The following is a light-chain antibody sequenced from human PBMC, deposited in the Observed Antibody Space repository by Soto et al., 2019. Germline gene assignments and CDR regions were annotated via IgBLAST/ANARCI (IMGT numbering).Light chain of an antibody. CDR3: AAWDDSLNGVV. CDR1: SSNIGSYT. J-gene: IGLJ2*01. CDR2: SNN. Sequence: QSVLTQPPSASGIPGQRVTISCSGSSSNIGSYTVNWYQQLPGTAPKLLIYSNNQRPSGVPDRFSGSKSGTSASLAISGLQSEDEADYNCAAWDDSLNGVVFGGGTKLTVL. V-gene: IGLV1-44*01.